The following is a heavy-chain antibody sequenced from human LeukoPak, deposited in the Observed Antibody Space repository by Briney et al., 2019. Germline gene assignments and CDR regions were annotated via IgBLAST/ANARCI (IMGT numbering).Heavy chain of an antibody. V-gene: IGHV3-64*01. J-gene: IGHJ4*02. CDR1: GFTFSSYA. D-gene: IGHD5-12*01. Sequence: GGSLRLSCAASGFTFSSYAMHWVRQAPGKGLEYVSAISSNGGSTYYANSVKGRFTISRDNSKNTLYLQMGSLRSEDTAVYYCARGAVSRRDRYDDYWGQGTLVTVSS. CDR2: ISSNGGST. CDR3: ARGAVSRRDRYDDY.